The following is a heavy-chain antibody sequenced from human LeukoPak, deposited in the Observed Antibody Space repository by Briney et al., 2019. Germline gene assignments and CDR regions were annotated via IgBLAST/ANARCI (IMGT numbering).Heavy chain of an antibody. V-gene: IGHV3-33*01. CDR3: ARAPCSSPYGMDV. CDR2: IWYDGSNK. CDR1: GFTFSNYG. J-gene: IGHJ6*02. D-gene: IGHD6-13*01. Sequence: GRSLRLSCVASGFTFSNYGMHWVRQAPGKGLEWVAVIWYDGSNKYYADSVKGRFTISRDNSKNTLYLQMNSLRAEDTAVYYCARAPCSSPYGMDVWGQGTTVTVSS.